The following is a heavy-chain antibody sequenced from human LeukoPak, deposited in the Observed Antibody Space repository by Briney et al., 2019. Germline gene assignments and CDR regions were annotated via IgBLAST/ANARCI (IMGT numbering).Heavy chain of an antibody. CDR1: GFTFSTYE. V-gene: IGHV3-48*03. Sequence: PGGSLRLSCAASGFTFSTYEMNWVRQAPGKGLEWVSYISGSGSVIQYADSVKGRFIISRDNAKNSLYPQMSSLRAEDTAVYYCARERNYCGGDCYLNWGQGTLVTVSS. CDR2: ISGSGSVI. J-gene: IGHJ4*02. D-gene: IGHD2-21*02. CDR3: ARERNYCGGDCYLN.